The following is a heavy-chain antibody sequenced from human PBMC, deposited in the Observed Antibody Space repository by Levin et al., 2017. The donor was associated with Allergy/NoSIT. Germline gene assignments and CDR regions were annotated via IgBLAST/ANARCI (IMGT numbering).Heavy chain of an antibody. CDR1: GFTFDDSG. D-gene: IGHD3-3*02. CDR3: ARVSLYYYYYYMDV. Sequence: LSLPCAASGFTFDDSGMSWVRQAPGKGLEWVSGINWNGGSTGYADSVKGRFTISRDNAKNSLYLQMNSLRAEDTALYYCARVSLYYYYYYMDVWGKGTTVTVSS. V-gene: IGHV3-20*04. CDR2: INWNGGST. J-gene: IGHJ6*03.